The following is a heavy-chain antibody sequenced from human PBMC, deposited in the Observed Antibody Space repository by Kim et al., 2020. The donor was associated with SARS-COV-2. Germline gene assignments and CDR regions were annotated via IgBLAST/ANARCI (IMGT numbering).Heavy chain of an antibody. CDR1: GGSFSGYY. V-gene: IGHV4-34*01. J-gene: IGHJ5*02. CDR2: INHSGST. Sequence: SETLSLTCAVYGGSFSGYYWSWIRQPPGKGLEWIGEINHSGSTNYNPSLKSRVTISVDTSKNQFSLKLSSVTAADTAVYYCARGEREWSVVVVAATHGPWFDPWGQGTLVTVSS. D-gene: IGHD2-15*01. CDR3: ARGEREWSVVVVAATHGPWFDP.